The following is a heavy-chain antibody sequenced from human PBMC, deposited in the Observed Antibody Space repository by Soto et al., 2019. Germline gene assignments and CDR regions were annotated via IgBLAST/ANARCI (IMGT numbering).Heavy chain of an antibody. CDR1: RYIFTAYF. CDR3: ERGAEGGIELAAFDQ. J-gene: IGHJ4*02. Sequence: QVQLVQSGAEVKKPGASVKVSCKAPRYIFTAYFMHWVRQAPGQGLEWMGCINPNSGDRRYAQMFRGWVFMTRDTSISTAYMEVSGLKSDDTAVYFCERGAEGGIELAAFDQWGQGTLVTVSA. CDR2: INPNSGDR. D-gene: IGHD2-8*02. V-gene: IGHV1-2*04.